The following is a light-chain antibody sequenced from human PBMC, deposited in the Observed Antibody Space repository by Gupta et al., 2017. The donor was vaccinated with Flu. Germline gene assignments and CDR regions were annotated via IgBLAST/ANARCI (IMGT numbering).Light chain of an antibody. J-gene: IGKJ1*01. CDR3: MQALQTPGT. Sequence: DIVMTQSPLSLPVTPGERASISCRSSQTLLHSNGYNYLDWYLQKSGQSRQLLIYLGSNRASGVPDRFSGSGAGTDFTLKISRVEAEDVGVYYCMQALQTPGTFGQGTKVEIK. V-gene: IGKV2-28*01. CDR1: QTLLHSNGYNY. CDR2: LGS.